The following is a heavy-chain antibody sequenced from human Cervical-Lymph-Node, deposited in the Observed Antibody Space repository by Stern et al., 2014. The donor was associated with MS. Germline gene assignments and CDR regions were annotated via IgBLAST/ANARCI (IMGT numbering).Heavy chain of an antibody. V-gene: IGHV3-9*01. CDR3: AKDRAVTLDAFDI. J-gene: IGHJ3*02. D-gene: IGHD6-19*01. CDR2: ISWNSGAI. CDR1: GFTFDDFA. Sequence: EVQLEESGGGLVQPGRSLRLSCAASGFTFDDFAMHWVRQAPGKGLVWVSGISWNSGAIGYADSVKGRFTISRDNAKSSLYLQMNSLRAEDTALYYCAKDRAVTLDAFDIWGQGTMVTVSS.